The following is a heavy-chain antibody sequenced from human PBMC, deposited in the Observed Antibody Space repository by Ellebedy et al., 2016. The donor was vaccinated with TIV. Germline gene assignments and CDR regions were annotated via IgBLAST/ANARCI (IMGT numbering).Heavy chain of an antibody. CDR1: GYTFTDSY. Sequence: AASVKVSCKASGYTFTDSYIHWVRQAPGQGLEWMGWINPASGATNFAQKFQGKVTLTRDASISTVYVEVSGLQSDDTAVYYCARIALYDSVYYDFDSWGQGTLVTVSS. V-gene: IGHV1-2*02. CDR3: ARIALYDSVYYDFDS. CDR2: INPASGAT. J-gene: IGHJ4*02. D-gene: IGHD5/OR15-5a*01.